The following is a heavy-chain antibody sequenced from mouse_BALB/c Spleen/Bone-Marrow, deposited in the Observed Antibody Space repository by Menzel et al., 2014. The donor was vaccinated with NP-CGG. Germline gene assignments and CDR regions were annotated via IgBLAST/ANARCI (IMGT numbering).Heavy chain of an antibody. Sequence: VQLQQSGPERVKPGASVKISCKASGYSFTGYFMNWVMQSHGKSLEWIGRINPYNGDTFYNQKFKGKATLTVDKSSSTAHMELRSLASEDSAVYYCTRVTTDWYFDVWGAGTTVTVSS. CDR1: GYSFTGYF. V-gene: IGHV1-20*02. J-gene: IGHJ1*01. CDR2: INPYNGDT. CDR3: TRVTTDWYFDV. D-gene: IGHD1-1*01.